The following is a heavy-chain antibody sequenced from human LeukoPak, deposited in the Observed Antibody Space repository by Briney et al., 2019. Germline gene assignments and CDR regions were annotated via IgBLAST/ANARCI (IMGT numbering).Heavy chain of an antibody. V-gene: IGHV4-59*01. Sequence: SETLSLTCTVSGGSLSSYFWSWSRQPPGKGLEWIGYVSYSGSTNYNPSLRSRVTISVDMSKNQFSLKLTSVTAADTAVYYCARVTGGYGEYYFDYWGQGTLVTVSS. D-gene: IGHD4-17*01. CDR1: GGSLSSYF. CDR3: ARVTGGYGEYYFDY. CDR2: VSYSGST. J-gene: IGHJ4*02.